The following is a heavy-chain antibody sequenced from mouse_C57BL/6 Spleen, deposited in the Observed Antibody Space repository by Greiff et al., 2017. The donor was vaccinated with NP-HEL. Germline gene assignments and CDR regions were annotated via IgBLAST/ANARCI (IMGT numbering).Heavy chain of an antibody. CDR2: IHPNSGST. CDR3: ARWGSSGYVYAMDY. J-gene: IGHJ4*01. Sequence: QVQLKQPGAELVQPGASVKLSCKASGYTFTSYWMHWVKQRPGQGLEWIGMIHPNSGSTNYNEKFKSKATMTVDKSSSTVYMQLSSLTSEDSAVYYCARWGSSGYVYAMDYWGQGTSVTVSS. CDR1: GYTFTSYW. D-gene: IGHD3-2*02. V-gene: IGHV1-64*01.